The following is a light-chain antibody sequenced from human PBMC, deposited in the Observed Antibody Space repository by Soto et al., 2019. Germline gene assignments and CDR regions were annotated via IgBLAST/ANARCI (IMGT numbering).Light chain of an antibody. V-gene: IGKV4-1*01. Sequence: IVMGQSPVSLAVSLEKGDTINCKSRQSVLFSSNNKNYLAWYQQKPGQPPKVLIYWASTRESGVPDRFSGSGSGTDFTLTISILQAEDFAIYYCQQYHSDPITFGQGTRLEIK. CDR1: QSVLFSSNNKNY. CDR2: WAS. CDR3: QQYHSDPIT. J-gene: IGKJ5*01.